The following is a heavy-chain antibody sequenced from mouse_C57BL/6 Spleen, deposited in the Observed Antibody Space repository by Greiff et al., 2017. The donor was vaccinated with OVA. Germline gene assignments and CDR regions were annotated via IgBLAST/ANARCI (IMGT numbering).Heavy chain of an antibody. D-gene: IGHD1-1*01. CDR1: GYTFTDYE. V-gene: IGHV1-15*01. J-gene: IGHJ1*03. Sequence: VKLVESGAELVRPGASVTLSCKASGYTFTDYEMHWVKQTPVHGLEWIGAIDPETGGTAYNQKFKGKAILTADKSSSTAYMELRSLTSEDSAVYYCTRCYYGSSSYWYFDVWGTGTTVTVSS. CDR3: TRCYYGSSSYWYFDV. CDR2: IDPETGGT.